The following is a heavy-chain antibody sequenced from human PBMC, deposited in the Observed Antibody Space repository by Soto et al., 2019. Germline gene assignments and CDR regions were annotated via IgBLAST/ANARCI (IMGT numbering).Heavy chain of an antibody. J-gene: IGHJ4*02. Sequence: GGSLRLSCAASGFIFSSHSINWVRQAPGKGLEWVSSISSSSTYIYYADSLKGRFTISRDNAKNSLYLQMNSLRAEDTAMYYCARGPLGEFDSWGQGTLVTVSS. CDR2: ISSSSTYI. D-gene: IGHD3-16*01. CDR3: ARGPLGEFDS. CDR1: GFIFSSHS. V-gene: IGHV3-21*01.